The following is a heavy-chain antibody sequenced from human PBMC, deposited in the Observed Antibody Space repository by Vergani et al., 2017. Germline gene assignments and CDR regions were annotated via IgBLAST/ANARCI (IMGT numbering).Heavy chain of an antibody. D-gene: IGHD1-1*01. J-gene: IGHJ6*02. V-gene: IGHV4-34*01. Sequence: QVQLQQWGAGLLKPSETLSLTCAVYGGSFSGYYWSWIRQPPGKGLEWIGEINHSGSTNYNPSLKSRVTISVDTSKTQFSLKLSSVTAADTAVYYCARLHWNDWYYYYYGMDVWGQGTTVTVSS. CDR2: INHSGST. CDR1: GGSFSGYY. CDR3: ARLHWNDWYYYYYGMDV.